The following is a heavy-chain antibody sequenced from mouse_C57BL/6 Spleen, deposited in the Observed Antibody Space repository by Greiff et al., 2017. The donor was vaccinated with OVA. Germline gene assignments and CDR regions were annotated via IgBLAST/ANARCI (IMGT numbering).Heavy chain of an antibody. CDR1: GYAFSSSW. CDR2: IYPGDGDT. CDR3: ARLGNDYDRAWFAY. J-gene: IGHJ3*01. V-gene: IGHV1-82*01. D-gene: IGHD2-4*01. Sequence: QVQLQQSGPELVKPGASVKISCKASGYAFSSSWMNWVKQRPGKGLEWIGRIYPGDGDTNYNGKFKGKATLTADKSSSTAYMQLSSLTSEDSAVYFCARLGNDYDRAWFAYWGQGTLVTVSA.